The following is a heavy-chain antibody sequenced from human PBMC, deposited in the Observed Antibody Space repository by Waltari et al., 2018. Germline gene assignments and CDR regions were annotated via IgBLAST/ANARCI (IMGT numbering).Heavy chain of an antibody. CDR2: IYPGDSDT. J-gene: IGHJ6*03. D-gene: IGHD6-25*01. Sequence: EVQLVQSGAEVKKPGESLKISCKGSGYSFTSSWIGWVRQMPGKGLEWMGIIYPGDSDTRYSPSFQGQVTISADKSISTAYLQWSSLKASDTAMYYCARVAAPGQLVNYYYMDVWGKGTTVTVSS. V-gene: IGHV5-51*01. CDR3: ARVAAPGQLVNYYYMDV. CDR1: GYSFTSSW.